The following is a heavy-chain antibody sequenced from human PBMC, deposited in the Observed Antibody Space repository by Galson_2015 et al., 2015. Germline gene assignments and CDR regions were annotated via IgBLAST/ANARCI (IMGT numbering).Heavy chain of an antibody. J-gene: IGHJ6*04. Sequence: SLRLSCAASGFTFHDYSMNWVRQAPGKGLEWISYISNGGSTIYYADSVKGRFTISRDYAKNSLYLQMNSLRDEDTAVYYCARDGPGVLRFLDVWGKGTTVTVSS. CDR3: ARDGPGVLRFLDV. CDR2: ISNGGSTI. D-gene: IGHD3-3*01. CDR1: GFTFHDYS. V-gene: IGHV3-48*02.